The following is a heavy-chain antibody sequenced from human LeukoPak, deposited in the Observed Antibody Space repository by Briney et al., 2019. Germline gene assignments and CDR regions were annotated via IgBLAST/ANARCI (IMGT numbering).Heavy chain of an antibody. Sequence: GGSLRLSCTTSGFTSGDYAMSWFRQAPGKGLEWVSYISSSSSTIYYADSVKGRFTISRDNAKNTLYLQMNSLRAEDTAVYYCARGNEDSSGSYWFDPWGQGTLVTVSS. V-gene: IGHV3-48*01. J-gene: IGHJ5*02. CDR1: GFTSGDYA. CDR2: ISSSSSTI. D-gene: IGHD6-19*01. CDR3: ARGNEDSSGSYWFDP.